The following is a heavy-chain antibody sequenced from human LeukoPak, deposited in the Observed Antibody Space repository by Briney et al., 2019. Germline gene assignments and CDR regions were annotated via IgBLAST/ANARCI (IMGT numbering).Heavy chain of an antibody. J-gene: IGHJ4*02. Sequence: GASVKVSCKASGYTFTTHGINWVRQATGQGLEWMGWMNPNSGNTGYAQKFQGRVTITRNTSISTAYMELSSLRSEDTAVYYCARGDPGPWEVVYSSSEGDYWGQGTLVTVSS. V-gene: IGHV1-8*03. CDR2: MNPNSGNT. D-gene: IGHD6-6*01. CDR1: GYTFTTHG. CDR3: ARGDPGPWEVVYSSSEGDY.